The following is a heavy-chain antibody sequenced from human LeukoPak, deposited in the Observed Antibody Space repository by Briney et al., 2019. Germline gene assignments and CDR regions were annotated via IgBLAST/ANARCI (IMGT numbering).Heavy chain of an antibody. CDR2: IWYDGSDK. J-gene: IGHJ5*02. D-gene: IGHD6-13*01. Sequence: GGSLGLSCAASGFIFTENGMHWVRQAPGKGLEWVAVIWYDGSDKYYADSVKGRFTISRDNSKDTVYLQMNSLRVEDTAVYFCARDWPNRLTAGGIWFDPWGPGTLVTVSA. V-gene: IGHV3-33*01. CDR1: GFIFTENG. CDR3: ARDWPNRLTAGGIWFDP.